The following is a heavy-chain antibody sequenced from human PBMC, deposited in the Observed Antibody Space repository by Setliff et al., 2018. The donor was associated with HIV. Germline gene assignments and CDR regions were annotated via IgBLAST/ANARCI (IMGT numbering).Heavy chain of an antibody. CDR2: IYHSGST. CDR3: ARVQWDLLYVPDAFDI. D-gene: IGHD1-26*01. J-gene: IGHJ3*02. CDR1: GYSISSGYY. Sequence: SETLSLTCAVSGYSISSGYYWGWIRQPPGKGLEWIGSIYHSGSTYYNPSLKSRVTISLDTSKNQFSLQLSSVTAADTAVYYCARVQWDLLYVPDAFDIWGQGIMVTVSS. V-gene: IGHV4-38-2*01.